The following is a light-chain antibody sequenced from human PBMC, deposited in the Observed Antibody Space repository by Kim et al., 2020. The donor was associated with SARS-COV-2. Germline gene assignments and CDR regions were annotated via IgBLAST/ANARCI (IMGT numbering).Light chain of an antibody. CDR2: EFS. J-gene: IGLJ2*01. Sequence: GQSVTIPCTGTSSDVGGYNYVSWYQQHPGKAPKLMIYEFSKRPSGVPDRFSGSKSGNTASLTVSGLQAEDEADYYCSSYAGSNNLVFGGGTQLTVL. V-gene: IGLV2-8*01. CDR3: SSYAGSNNLV. CDR1: SSDVGGYNY.